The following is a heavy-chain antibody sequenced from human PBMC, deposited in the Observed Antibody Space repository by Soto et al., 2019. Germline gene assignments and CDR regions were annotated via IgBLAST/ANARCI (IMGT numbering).Heavy chain of an antibody. V-gene: IGHV4-31*03. D-gene: IGHD7-27*01. J-gene: IGHJ4*02. CDR2: IYYSGST. CDR3: SRAWKLGIHD. CDR1: GGSISSGGYY. Sequence: QVQLQESGPGLVKPSQTLSLTCTVSGGSISSGGYYWSWIRQQSGKGLEWIGYIYYSGSTYYNPSHKSRVTISVDTSKNQFSLKLSCGTGADTAVYYCSRAWKLGIHDWGQGTLVNVSS.